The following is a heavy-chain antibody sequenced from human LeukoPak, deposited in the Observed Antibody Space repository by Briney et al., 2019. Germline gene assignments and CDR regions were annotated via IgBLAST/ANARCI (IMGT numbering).Heavy chain of an antibody. V-gene: IGHV3-33*01. D-gene: IGHD3-22*01. Sequence: PGRSLRLSCAASGFTFSSYGMHWVRQAPGKGLEWVAVIWYDGSNKYYADSVKGRFAISRDNSKNTLYLQMNSLRAEDTAVYYCARDYYYDSSGYYRPWGQGTLVTVSS. CDR3: ARDYYYDSSGYYRP. CDR2: IWYDGSNK. J-gene: IGHJ5*02. CDR1: GFTFSSYG.